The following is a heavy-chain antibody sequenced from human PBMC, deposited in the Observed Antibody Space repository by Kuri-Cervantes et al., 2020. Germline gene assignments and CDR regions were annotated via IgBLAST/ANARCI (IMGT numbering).Heavy chain of an antibody. CDR1: GFTFSSYG. CDR2: ISSNGGST. CDR3: AISHYYDSSGYLAYAFDI. Sequence: GESMKISCEASGFTFSSYGMHWVRQAPGKGLEYVSAISSNGGSTYYADSVKGRFTISRDNSKNTLYLQMGSLRAEDTAVYYCAISHYYDSSGYLAYAFDIWGQGTMVTVSS. J-gene: IGHJ3*02. V-gene: IGHV3-64*02. D-gene: IGHD3-22*01.